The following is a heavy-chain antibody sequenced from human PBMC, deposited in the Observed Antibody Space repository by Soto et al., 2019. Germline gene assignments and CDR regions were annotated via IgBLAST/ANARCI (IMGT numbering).Heavy chain of an antibody. D-gene: IGHD3-16*02. J-gene: IGHJ1*01. CDR3: AGEGPSIVGANCGN. CDR2: IWYDGSNK. CDR1: GFTFSSYG. Sequence: GGSLRLSCAASGFTFSSYGMHWVRQAPGKGLEWVAVIWYDGSNKYYADSVKGRFTISRDNSKNTLYLQMNSLRAEDTAVYYCAGEGPSIVGANCGNWGKGSMFSVAS. V-gene: IGHV3-33*01.